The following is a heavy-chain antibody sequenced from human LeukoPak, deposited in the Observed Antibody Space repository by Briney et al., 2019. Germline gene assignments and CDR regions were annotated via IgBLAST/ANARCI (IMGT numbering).Heavy chain of an antibody. CDR1: GFTFSSYG. CDR3: AKDHIRYSSSWPPDY. D-gene: IGHD6-13*01. J-gene: IGHJ4*02. CDR2: ISSSSGTI. V-gene: IGHV3-48*01. Sequence: GGSLRLSCAASGFTFSSYGMIWVRQAPGKGLEWVSYISSSSGTITYADSVKGRFTISRDNSKNTLYLQMNSLRAEDTAVYYCAKDHIRYSSSWPPDYWGQGTLVTVSS.